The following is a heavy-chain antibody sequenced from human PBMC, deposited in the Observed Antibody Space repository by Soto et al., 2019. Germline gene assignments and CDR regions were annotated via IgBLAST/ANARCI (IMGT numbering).Heavy chain of an antibody. V-gene: IGHV4-59*01. D-gene: IGHD4-4*01. CDR3: ASRDYNDAFDI. Sequence: QVQLQESGPGLVKPSETLSLTCTVSGVSISTYYWTWIRQPPEKGLEWIGQVFYSGNTNYNPSLKRRVTISVDASRKQLSLRLSSVTAANTAMYYCASRDYNDAFDIWGQGTLVTVSS. J-gene: IGHJ3*02. CDR2: VFYSGNT. CDR1: GVSISTYY.